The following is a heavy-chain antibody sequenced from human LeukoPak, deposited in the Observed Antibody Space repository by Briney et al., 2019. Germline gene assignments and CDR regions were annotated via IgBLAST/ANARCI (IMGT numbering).Heavy chain of an antibody. CDR2: INHSGST. D-gene: IGHD3-16*01. V-gene: IGHV4-34*01. CDR3: ARVRGGFGGDY. Sequence: SETLSLTCAVYGGSFSGYYWSWIRQPPGKGLEWIGEINHSGSTNYNPSLKSRVTISVDTSKNQFSLKLSSVTAADTAVYYCARVRGGFGGDYWGQGTLVTVSS. J-gene: IGHJ4*02. CDR1: GGSFSGYY.